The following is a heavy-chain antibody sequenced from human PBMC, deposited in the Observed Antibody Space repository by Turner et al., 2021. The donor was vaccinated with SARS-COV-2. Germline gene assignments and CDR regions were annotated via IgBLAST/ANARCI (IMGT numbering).Heavy chain of an antibody. CDR3: ASARTYYDASGAYSTYFDS. Sequence: QVQVQESGAGLVKPWETLTLTCRVSGGSVSSSNYNWGWIGQSPGKGLEWIVTFYYSGKTDYNPSLKSRLAISVDTSKTQFSLRLNSVTAADTAVYFCASARTYYDASGAYSTYFDSWGQGTLVTVSS. CDR1: GGSVSSSNYN. J-gene: IGHJ4*02. D-gene: IGHD3-22*01. V-gene: IGHV4-39*01. CDR2: FYYSGKT.